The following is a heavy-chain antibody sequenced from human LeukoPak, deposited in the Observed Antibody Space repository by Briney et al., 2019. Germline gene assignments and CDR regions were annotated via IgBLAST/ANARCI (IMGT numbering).Heavy chain of an antibody. J-gene: IGHJ3*02. CDR3: ARDVGAGRDGYNDAFDI. D-gene: IGHD5-24*01. CDR1: GGSISSGSYY. Sequence: SETLSLTCTVSGGSISSGSYYWSWIRQPAGKGLEWIGRIYTSGSTNYNPSLNSPVTISVDTSKNQFSLKLSSVTATDTAVYYCARDVGAGRDGYNDAFDIWGQGTMVTVSS. CDR2: IYTSGST. V-gene: IGHV4-61*02.